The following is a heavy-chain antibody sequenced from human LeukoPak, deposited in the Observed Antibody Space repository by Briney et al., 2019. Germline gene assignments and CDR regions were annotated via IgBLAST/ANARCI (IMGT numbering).Heavy chain of an antibody. Sequence: GGSLRLSCAASGFTFTTYGMHWVRQAPGKGLEWVAFIRYDGSNKYYADSVKGRFTISRDNSKNTLYLQMNSLRAEDTAVYYCARDAGKRYSSSMDYYYYMDVWGKGTTVTVSS. V-gene: IGHV3-30*02. CDR1: GFTFTTYG. J-gene: IGHJ6*03. D-gene: IGHD6-6*01. CDR2: IRYDGSNK. CDR3: ARDAGKRYSSSMDYYYYMDV.